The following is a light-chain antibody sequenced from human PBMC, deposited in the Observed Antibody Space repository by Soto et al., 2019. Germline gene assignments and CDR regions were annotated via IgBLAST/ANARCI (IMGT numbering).Light chain of an antibody. V-gene: IGLV2-14*03. Sequence: QSALTQPVSVSGSPVQSITISCTGISADVSTSNFVSWYQHHPGKGPRLILYDFTHRPSGISDRFSVSKSGDTASLTISGLRAEAEADYYCASYRSGPLYVFGTGTKVTVL. CDR3: ASYRSGPLYV. CDR2: DFT. J-gene: IGLJ1*01. CDR1: SADVSTSNF.